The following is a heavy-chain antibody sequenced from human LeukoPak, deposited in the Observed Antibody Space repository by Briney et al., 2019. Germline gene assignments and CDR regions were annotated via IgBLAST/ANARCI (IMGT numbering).Heavy chain of an antibody. CDR1: GFTFSSYW. V-gene: IGHV3-74*01. CDR2: INSDGSST. J-gene: IGHJ4*02. CDR3: ARSGGSSWYKKFDY. Sequence: PGGSLRLSCAASGFTFSSYWMHWVRQAPGKGLVWVSRINSDGSSTSYADSVKGRFTISRDNAKDSLYLQMNSLRAEDTAVYYCARSGGSSWYKKFDYWGQGTLVTVSS. D-gene: IGHD6-13*01.